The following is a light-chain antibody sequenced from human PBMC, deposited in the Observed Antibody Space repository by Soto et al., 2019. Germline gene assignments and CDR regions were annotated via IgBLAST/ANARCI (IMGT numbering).Light chain of an antibody. V-gene: IGLV2-14*01. CDR3: SSYTSSRYV. Sequence: QAGLAQPASGSGSPGQSITISCTGTSSDVGGYNYVSWYQQHPGKAPKLMIYEVSNRPSGVSNRFSGSKSGNTASLTISGLQAEDEADYYCSSYTSSRYVFGTGTKVTVL. J-gene: IGLJ1*01. CDR1: SSDVGGYNY. CDR2: EVS.